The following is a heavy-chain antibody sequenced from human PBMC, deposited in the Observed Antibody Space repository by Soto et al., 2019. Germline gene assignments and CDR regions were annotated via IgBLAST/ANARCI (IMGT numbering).Heavy chain of an antibody. CDR2: ISGSGGST. CDR1: GFTFGSYA. J-gene: IGHJ4*02. Sequence: GGSLRLSCAASGFTFGSYAINWVRQAPGKGLEWVSTISGSGGSTYYADSLKGRFTIFRDNAKNTAHLQMNSLRAEDTAVYYCAKGGHEGYCSGGSCRASFDYWGQGTLVTVSS. CDR3: AKGGHEGYCSGGSCRASFDY. V-gene: IGHV3-23*01. D-gene: IGHD2-15*01.